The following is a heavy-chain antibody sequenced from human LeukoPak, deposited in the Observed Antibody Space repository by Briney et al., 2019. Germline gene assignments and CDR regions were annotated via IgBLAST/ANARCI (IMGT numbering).Heavy chain of an antibody. CDR3: PTFSPTPRLNYYYYGMDV. D-gene: IGHD3-3*02. V-gene: IGHV3-23*01. CDR1: GFTFSTHA. CDR2: FSGSGAST. Sequence: GGSLRLSCAASGFTFSTHAMSWVRQAPGTGLEWVSCFSGSGASTYYADSVKGRFTISRDNSKNTLYLQMNSLRAEDTAVYYCPTFSPTPRLNYYYYGMDVWGQGTTVTVSS. J-gene: IGHJ6*02.